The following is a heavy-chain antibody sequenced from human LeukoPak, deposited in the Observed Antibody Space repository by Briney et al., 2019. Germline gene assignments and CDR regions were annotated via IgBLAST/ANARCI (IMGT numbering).Heavy chain of an antibody. CDR3: ARAAIAAAGPFDY. CDR2: ISSSSSYI. D-gene: IGHD6-13*01. Sequence: GGSLRLSCAASGFTFSSYSMNWVRQAPGKGLEWVSSISSSSSYIYYADSVKGRFTISRDNAKNSLYLQMNSLRAEDTAVYYCARAAIAAAGPFDYWGQGTLATVSS. CDR1: GFTFSSYS. V-gene: IGHV3-21*01. J-gene: IGHJ4*02.